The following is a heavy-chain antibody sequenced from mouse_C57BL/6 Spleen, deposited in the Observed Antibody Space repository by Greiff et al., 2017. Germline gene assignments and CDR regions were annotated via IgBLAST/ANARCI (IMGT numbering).Heavy chain of an antibody. J-gene: IGHJ2*01. V-gene: IGHV3-6*01. CDR2: ISYDGSN. CDR1: GYSITSGYY. CDR3: ASGYDYDYFDY. D-gene: IGHD2-4*01. Sequence: EVQLQQSGPGLVKPSQSLSLTCSVTGYSITSGYYWNWIRQFPGNKLEWMGYISYDGSNNYNPSLKNRISITRDTSKNQFFLKLNSVTTEDTATYYCASGYDYDYFDYWGQGTTLTVSS.